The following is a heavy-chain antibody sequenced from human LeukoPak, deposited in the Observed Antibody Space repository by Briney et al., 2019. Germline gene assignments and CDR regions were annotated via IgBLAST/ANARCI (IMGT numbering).Heavy chain of an antibody. D-gene: IGHD4-23*01. CDR1: GGSISSSSYY. V-gene: IGHV4-39*07. Sequence: SSETLSLTCTVSGGSISSSSYYWGWIRQPPGKGLEWIGSIYYSGSTYYNPSLKSRVTISVDTSKNQFSLKLSSVTAADTAVYYCARDILDYGGTGFDYWGQGTLVTVSS. CDR2: IYYSGST. CDR3: ARDILDYGGTGFDY. J-gene: IGHJ4*02.